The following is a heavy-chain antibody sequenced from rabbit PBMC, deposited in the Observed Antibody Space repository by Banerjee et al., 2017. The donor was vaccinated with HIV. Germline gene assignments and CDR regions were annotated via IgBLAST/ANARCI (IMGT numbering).Heavy chain of an antibody. Sequence: QSLEESGGDLVKPGASLTLTCKASGIDFSSGYDMCWVRQAPGKGLEWIACIYAGSSGSTYHASWAKGRFTISKTSSTTVTLQMTSLTAADTATYFCARASAYADYGYDVWGQGTLVTVS. CDR1: GIDFSSGYD. J-gene: IGHJ2*01. V-gene: IGHV1S40*01. CDR3: ARASAYADYGYDV. CDR2: IYAGSSGST. D-gene: IGHD6-1*01.